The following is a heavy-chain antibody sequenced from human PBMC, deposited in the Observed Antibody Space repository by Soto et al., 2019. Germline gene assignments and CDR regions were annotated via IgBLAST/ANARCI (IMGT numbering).Heavy chain of an antibody. CDR2: IYYSGST. D-gene: IGHD2-2*01. V-gene: IGHV4-31*03. J-gene: IGHJ4*02. CDR1: GSSISSGGYY. Sequence: PSETPSLTCTVSGSSISSGGYYWSWIRQHPGKGLEWIGYIYYSGSTYYNPSLKSRVTISVDTSKNQFSLKLSSVTAAETAVYYCARIYCISTSCYYFDYWGQGTLVTVSS. CDR3: ARIYCISTSCYYFDY.